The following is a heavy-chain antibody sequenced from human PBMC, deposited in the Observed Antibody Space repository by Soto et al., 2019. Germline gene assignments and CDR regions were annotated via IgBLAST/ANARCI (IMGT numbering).Heavy chain of an antibody. CDR2: ISSRNSYI. CDR3: ARSEQGYYFYMDV. V-gene: IGHV3-21*01. Sequence: EMQLVESGGGLVKPGGSLRLSCAGAEFSFSTSNMNWVRQAPGKGLEWVSSISSRNSYIYYADSVKGRFTISRDNAKNSLYLEMNSLRAEDTAVYYCARSEQGYYFYMDVWGNGTTVIVSS. D-gene: IGHD6-13*01. CDR1: EFSFSTSN. J-gene: IGHJ6*03.